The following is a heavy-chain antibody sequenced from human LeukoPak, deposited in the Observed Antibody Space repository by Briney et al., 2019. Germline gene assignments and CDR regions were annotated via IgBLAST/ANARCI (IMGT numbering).Heavy chain of an antibody. J-gene: IGHJ4*02. D-gene: IGHD6-13*01. CDR3: ARGIVAADS. V-gene: IGHV6-1*01. CDR1: GDRVSSNSAV. Sequence: SQTLSLTCALSGDRVSSNSAVWIWIRQSPSRGLEWLGRTYYRSKWSYDYAVSVKSRITINPDTSKNQFSLQLNSVTPEDTAVYYCARGIVAADSWGQGTLVTVSS. CDR2: TYYRSKWSY.